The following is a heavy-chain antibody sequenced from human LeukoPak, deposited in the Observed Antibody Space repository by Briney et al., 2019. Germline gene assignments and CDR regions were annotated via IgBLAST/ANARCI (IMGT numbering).Heavy chain of an antibody. CDR3: AKTRHIYSSSWSEFDY. D-gene: IGHD6-13*01. J-gene: IGHJ4*02. Sequence: GGSLRLSCAASGFTFDDYAMHWVRQAPGKGLEWVSGISWNSGSIGYADSVKGRFTISRDNAKNSLYLQMNSLRAEDTALYYCAKTRHIYSSSWSEFDYWGQGTLVTVSS. V-gene: IGHV3-9*01. CDR2: ISWNSGSI. CDR1: GFTFDDYA.